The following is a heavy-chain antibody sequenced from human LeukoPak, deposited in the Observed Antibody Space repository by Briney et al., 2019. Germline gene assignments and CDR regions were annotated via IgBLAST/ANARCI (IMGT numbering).Heavy chain of an antibody. J-gene: IGHJ4*02. D-gene: IGHD2-2*01. CDR3: ARDRVLYCSSTSCYLAY. V-gene: IGHV4-59*12. Sequence: SETLSLTCTVSGGSIGFYYWNWIRQPPGKGLEWIGCVYYNGSSNYNPSLKSRVTISVDTSKIQFSLKLSSVTAADTAVYYCARDRVLYCSSTSCYLAYWGQGTLVTVSS. CDR1: GGSIGFYY. CDR2: VYYNGSS.